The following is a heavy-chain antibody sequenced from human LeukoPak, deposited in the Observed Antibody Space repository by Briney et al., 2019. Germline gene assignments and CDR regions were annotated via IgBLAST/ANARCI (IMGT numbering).Heavy chain of an antibody. CDR1: GGSISSGDYY. Sequence: SETLSLTCTVSGGSISSGDYYWSWIRQPPGKGLEWIGYIYYSGSTYYNPSLKSRVTISVDTSKNQFSLKLSSVTAADTAVYYCARAYYYDSRGHAFDIWGQGTMVTVSS. CDR2: IYYSGST. V-gene: IGHV4-30-4*08. D-gene: IGHD3-22*01. J-gene: IGHJ3*02. CDR3: ARAYYYDSRGHAFDI.